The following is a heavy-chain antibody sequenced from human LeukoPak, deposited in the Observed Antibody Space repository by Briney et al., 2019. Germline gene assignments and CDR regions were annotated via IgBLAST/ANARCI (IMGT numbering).Heavy chain of an antibody. CDR2: IYYSGST. V-gene: IGHV4-59*01. CDR3: ARELLWFGEPYGMDV. D-gene: IGHD3-10*01. J-gene: IGHJ6*02. CDR1: GGSISSYY. Sequence: PSETLSLTCTVSGGSISSYYWSWIRQPPGKGLEWIGYIYYSGSTNYNPSLKSRVTISVDTSKNQFSLELSSVTAADTAVYYCARELLWFGEPYGMDVWGQGTTVTVSS.